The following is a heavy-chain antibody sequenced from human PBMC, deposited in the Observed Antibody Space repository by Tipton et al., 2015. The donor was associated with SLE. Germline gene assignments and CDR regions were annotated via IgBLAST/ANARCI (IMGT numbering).Heavy chain of an antibody. CDR1: GFTVSSDY. D-gene: IGHD4-17*01. J-gene: IGHJ4*02. Sequence: RSLRLSCAASGFTVSSDYMSWVRQAPGKGLEWVAVISYDGSNKYYADSVKGRFTISRDDSENTLSLQMSDLRPDDSAVYYCARNYGDYFLSIFDFWGQGTLVTVSS. CDR2: ISYDGSNK. CDR3: ARNYGDYFLSIFDF. V-gene: IGHV3-30*14.